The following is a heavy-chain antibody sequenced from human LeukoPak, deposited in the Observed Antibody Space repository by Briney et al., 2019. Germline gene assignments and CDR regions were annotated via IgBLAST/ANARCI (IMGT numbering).Heavy chain of an antibody. D-gene: IGHD5-12*01. CDR2: TRNKANSYTT. Sequence: GGSLRLSCAASGFTFSDHYMDWVRQAPGKGLEWVGCTRNKANSYTTEYAASVKGRFTISRDDSKNSLYLQMNSLKTEDTAVYYCARGVFSGYEKDSYYYYYYMDVWGKGTTVTVSS. CDR3: ARGVFSGYEKDSYYYYYYMDV. J-gene: IGHJ6*03. CDR1: GFTFSDHY. V-gene: IGHV3-72*01.